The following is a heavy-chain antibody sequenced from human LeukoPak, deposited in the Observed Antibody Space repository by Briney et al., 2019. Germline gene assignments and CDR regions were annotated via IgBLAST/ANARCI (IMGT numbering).Heavy chain of an antibody. CDR3: ARGARIVVVPAAQYYFDY. J-gene: IGHJ4*02. CDR2: MNPNSGNT. V-gene: IGHV1-8*01. Sequence: ASVKVSCKASGYTFTSYDINWVRQATGQGLEWMGWMNPNSGNTGYAQKFQGRVTMTRNTSISTAYMELSSLRSEDTAVYYCARGARIVVVPAAQYYFDYWGQGTLVTVSS. D-gene: IGHD2-2*01. CDR1: GYTFTSYD.